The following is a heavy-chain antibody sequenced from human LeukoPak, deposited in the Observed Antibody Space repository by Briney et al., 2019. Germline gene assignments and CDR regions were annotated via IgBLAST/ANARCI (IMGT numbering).Heavy chain of an antibody. CDR2: INPNSGGT. D-gene: IGHD6-13*01. J-gene: IGHJ5*02. CDR3: ASEGMAAAGFP. CDR1: GYTFTSYG. V-gene: IGHV1-2*02. Sequence: ASVKVSCKASGYTFTSYGISWVRQAPGQGLEWMGWINPNSGGTDYAQRFQGRVTMTRDTSISTAYMELSRLRSDDTAVYYCASEGMAAAGFPWGQGTLVTVSS.